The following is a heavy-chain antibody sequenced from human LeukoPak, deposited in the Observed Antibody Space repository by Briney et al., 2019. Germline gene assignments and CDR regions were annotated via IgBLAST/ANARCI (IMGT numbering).Heavy chain of an antibody. CDR1: GGSISSYY. CDR2: IYYSGTT. CDR3: ASFDSRGSHAFDI. D-gene: IGHD3-22*01. J-gene: IGHJ3*02. V-gene: IGHV4-59*01. Sequence: SETLSLTCTVSGGSISSYYWSWIRQPPGEGLEWIAHIYYSGTTNYNPSLKSRVTISIETSKNQFSLKLSSVTAADTAVYYCASFDSRGSHAFDIWGQGTLVTVSS.